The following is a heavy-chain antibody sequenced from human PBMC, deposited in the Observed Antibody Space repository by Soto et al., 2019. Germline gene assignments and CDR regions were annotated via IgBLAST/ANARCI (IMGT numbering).Heavy chain of an antibody. V-gene: IGHV4-4*02. Sequence: SETLSLTCAVSSGSISSSNWWSWVRQPPGKGLEWIGEIYHSGSTNYNPSLKSRVTISVDKSKNQFSLKLSSVTAADTAVYYCARGCGSSSWKGGNDAFDIWGQGTMVTVSS. CDR1: SGSISSSNW. CDR2: IYHSGST. CDR3: ARGCGSSSWKGGNDAFDI. D-gene: IGHD6-13*01. J-gene: IGHJ3*02.